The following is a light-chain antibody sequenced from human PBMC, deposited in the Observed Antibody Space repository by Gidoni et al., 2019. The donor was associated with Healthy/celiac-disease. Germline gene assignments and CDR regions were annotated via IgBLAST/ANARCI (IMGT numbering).Light chain of an antibody. CDR1: SSDVVGYNY. V-gene: IGLV2-14*01. CDR3: SSYTSSSTL. J-gene: IGLJ2*01. Sequence: QSALTKPASVSGSTGQSITISCTGTSSDVVGYNYVSWYQQHPGKAPKLMIYEVSHRPSGVSNRFSGSKSGNTASLPISGLQAEDEADYYCSSYTSSSTLFGGGTKLTVL. CDR2: EVS.